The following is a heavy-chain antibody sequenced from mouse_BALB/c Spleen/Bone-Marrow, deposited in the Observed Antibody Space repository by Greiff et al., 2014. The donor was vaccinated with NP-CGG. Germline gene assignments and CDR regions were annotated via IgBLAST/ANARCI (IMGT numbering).Heavy chain of an antibody. V-gene: IGHV14-3*02. CDR1: GFNIKDTY. Sequence: VQLQQPGAELVKPGASVKLSCTASGFNIKDTYIYWVKQRPEQGLEWVGRIDPANGNTKYDPKFQGKATIAADTPSNTAYLQLSSLTSEDTAVYYCSRGYYDYLFALDYWGHGTSVTVSS. J-gene: IGHJ4*01. D-gene: IGHD5-5*01. CDR2: IDPANGNT. CDR3: SRGYYDYLFALDY.